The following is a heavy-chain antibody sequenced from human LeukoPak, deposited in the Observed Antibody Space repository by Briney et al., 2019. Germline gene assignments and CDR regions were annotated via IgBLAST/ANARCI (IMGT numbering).Heavy chain of an antibody. J-gene: IGHJ5*02. V-gene: IGHV4-39*07. CDR1: GGSISNSTDY. CDR2: FFYSGST. CDR3: ARGFVRAAAGRRTSNWFDP. Sequence: SETLSLTCNVSGGSISNSTDYWGWIRQPPGKGLEWISTFFYSGSTYYNPSLKSRVTISLDTSKNQFSLKLSSVTAADTAVYYCARGFVRAAAGRRTSNWFDPWGQGTLVTVSS. D-gene: IGHD6-13*01.